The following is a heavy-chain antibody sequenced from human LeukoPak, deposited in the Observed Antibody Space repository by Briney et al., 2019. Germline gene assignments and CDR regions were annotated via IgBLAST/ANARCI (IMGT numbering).Heavy chain of an antibody. CDR1: GLTFSSSA. CDR2: ISGSSDST. J-gene: IGHJ4*02. CDR3: AKGGRGEIQKRDYFAS. D-gene: IGHD3-16*01. V-gene: IGHV3-23*01. Sequence: PGGSLRLSCTSSGLTFSSSAMSWVRQAQGRGLEWVSAISGSSDSTYHADSVKGRFTISRDTSTNTLYLRMNALRADDTAVYYCAKGGRGEIQKRDYFASWGRGTLVTVS.